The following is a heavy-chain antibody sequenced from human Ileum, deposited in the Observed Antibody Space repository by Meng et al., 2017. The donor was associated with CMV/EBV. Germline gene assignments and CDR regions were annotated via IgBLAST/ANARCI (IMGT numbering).Heavy chain of an antibody. J-gene: IGHJ1*01. CDR2: ISATGSST. Sequence: ASGCTFSTYGMSWVRQAPGKGLEWVSAISATGSSTYYADSVKGRFTISRANSKNTLYLQMNSLRAEDTAVYYCAKGVIPASLQYFQHWGQGTLVTVSS. CDR3: AKGVIPASLQYFQH. CDR1: GCTFSTYG. D-gene: IGHD2-2*01. V-gene: IGHV3-23*01.